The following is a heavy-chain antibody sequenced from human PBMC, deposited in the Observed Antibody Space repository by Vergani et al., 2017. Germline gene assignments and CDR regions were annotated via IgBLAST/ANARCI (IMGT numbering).Heavy chain of an antibody. V-gene: IGHV1-69-2*01. Sequence: EVQLVQSGAEVKKPGATVKISCKVSGYTFTDYYMHWVQQAPGKGVEWIGLVDPEVGETKYAEKFQGRVTRTRDTSTSTVYMELSSLRSGDTAVYYCARDVAHDFWRTFDYWGQGTLVTVSS. CDR2: VDPEVGET. CDR3: ARDVAHDFWRTFDY. J-gene: IGHJ4*02. CDR1: GYTFTDYY. D-gene: IGHD3-3*01.